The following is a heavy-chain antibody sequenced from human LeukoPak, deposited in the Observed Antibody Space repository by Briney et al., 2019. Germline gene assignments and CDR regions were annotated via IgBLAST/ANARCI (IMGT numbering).Heavy chain of an antibody. CDR3: ARGGAVAFSFDY. CDR2: IRGSGGGT. J-gene: IGHJ4*02. Sequence: GGSLRLSCAASGFTFSSYAMSWVRQAPGKGMEWVSTIRGSGGGTYYADSVKGRFTISRDNSKNTLYLQMNSLRDEDTALYYCARGGAVAFSFDYWGQGTLVTVSS. V-gene: IGHV3-23*01. D-gene: IGHD6-19*01. CDR1: GFTFSSYA.